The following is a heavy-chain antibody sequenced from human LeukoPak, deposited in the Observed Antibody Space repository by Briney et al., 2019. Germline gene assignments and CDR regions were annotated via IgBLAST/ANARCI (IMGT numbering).Heavy chain of an antibody. D-gene: IGHD3-9*01. V-gene: IGHV3-30*04. CDR1: GFTFSSYA. CDR2: ISYDGSNK. J-gene: IGHJ6*02. CDR3: ARDAGDYDILTGGYGMDV. Sequence: GGSLRLSCAASGFTFSSYAMHRVRQAPGKGLEWVAVISYDGSNKYYADSVKGRFTISRDNSKNTLYLQMNSLRAEDTAVYYCARDAGDYDILTGGYGMDVWGQGTTVTVSS.